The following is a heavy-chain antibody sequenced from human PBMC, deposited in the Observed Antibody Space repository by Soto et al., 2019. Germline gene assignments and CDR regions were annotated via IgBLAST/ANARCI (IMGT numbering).Heavy chain of an antibody. CDR2: ISGGGGST. CDR3: AKSVVVVVAATPYYFDY. D-gene: IGHD2-15*01. V-gene: IGHV3-23*01. Sequence: GGSLRLSCAASGFSFSDYAMSWVRQAPGKGLEWVSAISGGGGSTYYADSVKGRFTFSRDNSRNTLYLQMNSLRAEDTAVYYCAKSVVVVVAATPYYFDYWGQGTLVTVSS. CDR1: GFSFSDYA. J-gene: IGHJ4*02.